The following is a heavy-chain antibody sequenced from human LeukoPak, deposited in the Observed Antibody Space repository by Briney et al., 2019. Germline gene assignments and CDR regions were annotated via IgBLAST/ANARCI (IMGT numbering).Heavy chain of an antibody. CDR2: IKQDGSEK. J-gene: IGHJ3*02. D-gene: IGHD6-19*01. CDR1: GFTFSSYW. Sequence: GSLRLSCAASGFTFSSYWMSWVRQAPGKGLEWVANIKQDGSEKYYVDSVKGRFTISRDNAKNSLYLRMNSLRAEDTAVYYCAREAGYSSGWYPYNDAFDIWGQGTMVTVSS. V-gene: IGHV3-7*01. CDR3: AREAGYSSGWYPYNDAFDI.